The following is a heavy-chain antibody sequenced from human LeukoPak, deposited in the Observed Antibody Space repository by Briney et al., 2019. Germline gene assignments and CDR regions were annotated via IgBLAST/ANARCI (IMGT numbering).Heavy chain of an antibody. V-gene: IGHV3-30*07. J-gene: IGHJ4*02. CDR1: GFTFSSYP. CDR3: AREDYYGSGSYYPDY. Sequence: GGSLRLSCAASGFTFSSYPMHWVRQAPGKGLEWVSVISYDGSNKNYADSVKGRFTISRDNAKNSLYLQMNSLRAEDTAVYYCAREDYYGSGSYYPDYWGQGTLVTVSS. D-gene: IGHD3-10*01. CDR2: ISYDGSNK.